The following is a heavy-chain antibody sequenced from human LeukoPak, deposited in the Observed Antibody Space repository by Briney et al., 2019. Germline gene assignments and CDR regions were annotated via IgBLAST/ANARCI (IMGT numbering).Heavy chain of an antibody. CDR2: XDPEDGET. V-gene: IGHV1-24*01. Sequence: ASVKVSCKVSGYTLTELSMHWVRQAPGKGLEWMGGXDPEDGETIYAQKFQGRVTMTEDTSTDTAYMELSSLRSEDTAVYYCATAKRSFGELLYFGYWGQGTLVTVSS. D-gene: IGHD3-10*01. J-gene: IGHJ4*02. CDR3: ATAKRSFGELLYFGY. CDR1: GYTLTELS.